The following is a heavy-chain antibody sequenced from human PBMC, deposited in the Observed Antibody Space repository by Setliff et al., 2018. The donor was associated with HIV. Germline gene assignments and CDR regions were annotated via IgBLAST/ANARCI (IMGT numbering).Heavy chain of an antibody. J-gene: IGHJ6*03. CDR3: ARSISSSWLYYYYYYMDV. Sequence: GGSLRLSCAASGFTFSDYYMSWIRQAPGKGLEWVSFISSSSSYTNYADSVKGRFTISRDNAKNSLYLQMNSLRAEDTAVYYCARSISSSWLYYYYYYMDVWGKGTTVTVSS. D-gene: IGHD6-13*01. CDR2: ISSSSSYT. V-gene: IGHV3-11*03. CDR1: GFTFSDYY.